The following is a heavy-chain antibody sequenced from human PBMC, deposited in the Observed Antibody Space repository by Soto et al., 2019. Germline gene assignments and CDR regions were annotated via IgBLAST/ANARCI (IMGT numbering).Heavy chain of an antibody. D-gene: IGHD2-21*02. J-gene: IGHJ4*02. Sequence: GASVKVSCKASGYTFTSYYMHWVRQAPGQGLEWMGIINPSGGSTSYAQKFQGRVTMTRDTSTSTVYMELSSLRSEDTAVYYCAREERSAYCGGDCYPDYWGQGTLVTVSS. V-gene: IGHV1-46*01. CDR2: INPSGGST. CDR3: AREERSAYCGGDCYPDY. CDR1: GYTFTSYY.